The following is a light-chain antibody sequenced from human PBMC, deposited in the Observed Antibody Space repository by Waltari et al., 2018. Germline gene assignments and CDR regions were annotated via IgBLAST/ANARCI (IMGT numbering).Light chain of an antibody. CDR1: NTDVRSYKY. V-gene: IGLV2-14*01. CDR3: SSSGTSSVVV. CDR2: DVS. J-gene: IGLJ2*01. Sequence: QSALTQPASVSGSRGQSNNISCSGTNTDVRSYKYVPWYQQYSDKAPKLLIYDVSKRPSGVSNRFSGSKSGSTASLTISGLRAEDEADYYCSSSGTSSVVVFGGGTKLTVL.